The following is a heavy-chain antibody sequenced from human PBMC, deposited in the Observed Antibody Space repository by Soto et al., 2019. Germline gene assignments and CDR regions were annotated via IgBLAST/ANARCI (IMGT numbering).Heavy chain of an antibody. Sequence: QEQLVQSGAEVKKPGASVKVSCKASGYTFSGYYIHWLRQAPGQGLEWMGWINPNSGGTNYAQKFQGRVTITADESTSTAYMELSSLRSEDTAVYYCARGAYDYVWGSYRYSVSYWGQGTLVTVSS. J-gene: IGHJ4*02. CDR1: GYTFSGYY. D-gene: IGHD3-16*02. CDR2: INPNSGGT. V-gene: IGHV1-2*02. CDR3: ARGAYDYVWGSYRYSVSY.